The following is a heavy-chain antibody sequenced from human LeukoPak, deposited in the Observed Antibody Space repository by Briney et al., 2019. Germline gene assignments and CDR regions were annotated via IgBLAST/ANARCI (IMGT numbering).Heavy chain of an antibody. CDR2: IYWDDDK. V-gene: IGHV2-5*02. Sequence: SGPTLVNPTQTLTLTCTFSGFSLSTSGVGEGWIRQPPGKALEWLALIYWDDDKRYSPSLKSRLTISKDTSKNQVVLTMTNMDPVDTATYYCARRRAEAAGFDYWGQGTLVTVSS. J-gene: IGHJ4*02. CDR3: ARRRAEAAGFDY. CDR1: GFSLSTSGVG. D-gene: IGHD6-13*01.